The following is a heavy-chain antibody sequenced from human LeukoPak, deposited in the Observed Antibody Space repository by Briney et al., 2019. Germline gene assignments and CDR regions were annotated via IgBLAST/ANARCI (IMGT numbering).Heavy chain of an antibody. CDR3: ARIAAGTIFDY. CDR2: INPNSGGT. V-gene: IGHV1-2*02. D-gene: IGHD6-13*01. Sequence: SVKVSCTASGHTFTGSYMNWVRQAPGHGLEWMGWINPNSGGTNYAQKFQGRVTMTRDTSISTAYMELSRLRSDDTAVYYCARIAAGTIFDYWGQGTLVTVSS. CDR1: GHTFTGSY. J-gene: IGHJ4*02.